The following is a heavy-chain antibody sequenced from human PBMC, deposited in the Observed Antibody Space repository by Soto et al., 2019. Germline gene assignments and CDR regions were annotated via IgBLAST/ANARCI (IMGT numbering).Heavy chain of an antibody. D-gene: IGHD3-22*01. Sequence: LSLTCTVSGGSISSGGYYWSWIRQHPGKGLEWIGYIYYSGSTYYNPSLKSRVTISVDTSKNQFSLKLSSVTAADTAVYYCARGPPFLTYYYDSSGYSYYFDYWGQGTLVTVSS. CDR3: ARGPPFLTYYYDSSGYSYYFDY. CDR1: GGSISSGGYY. J-gene: IGHJ4*02. CDR2: IYYSGST. V-gene: IGHV4-31*03.